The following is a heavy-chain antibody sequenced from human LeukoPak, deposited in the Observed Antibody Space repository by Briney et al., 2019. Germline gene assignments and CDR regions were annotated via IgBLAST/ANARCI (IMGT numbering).Heavy chain of an antibody. Sequence: PSETLSLTCAVSGGSISSNNWWGWVRQPPGKGLEWIGEINHSGSTNYDPSLKSRVTISVDTSKNQFSLKLSSVTAADTAVYYCARVTYSSSWYPFDYWGQGTLVTVSS. D-gene: IGHD6-13*01. V-gene: IGHV4-4*02. J-gene: IGHJ4*02. CDR1: GGSISSNNW. CDR2: INHSGST. CDR3: ARVTYSSSWYPFDY.